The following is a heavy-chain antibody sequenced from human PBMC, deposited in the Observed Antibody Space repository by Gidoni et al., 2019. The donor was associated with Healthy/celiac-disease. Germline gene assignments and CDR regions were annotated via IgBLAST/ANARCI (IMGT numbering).Heavy chain of an antibody. V-gene: IGHV4-59*01. CDR1: GGPISSYY. Sequence: QVQLQESGPGLVKPSETLSLTCTVSGGPISSYYWSWIRQPPGKGLAWIGYIYYSGSTNYNPSLKSRVTISVDTSKNQFSLKLSSVTAADTAVYYCARDSETYRGWFDPWGQGTLVTVSS. J-gene: IGHJ5*02. CDR2: IYYSGST. D-gene: IGHD1-26*01. CDR3: ARDSETYRGWFDP.